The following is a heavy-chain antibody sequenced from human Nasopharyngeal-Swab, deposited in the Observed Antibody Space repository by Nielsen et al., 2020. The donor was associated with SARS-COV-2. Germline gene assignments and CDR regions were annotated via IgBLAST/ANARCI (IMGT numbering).Heavy chain of an antibody. CDR3: ARDLGQTGTLIDY. Sequence: GESLKISCAASGFAFSDYATYWVRQAPGKGLEWVAIITYDGSNKYYADFVKGRFTISRDISKNTLHLQMNSLRAEDTAVYYCARDLGQTGTLIDYWGQGTLVTVSS. D-gene: IGHD1-1*01. CDR2: ITYDGSNK. CDR1: GFAFSDYA. V-gene: IGHV3-30*04. J-gene: IGHJ4*02.